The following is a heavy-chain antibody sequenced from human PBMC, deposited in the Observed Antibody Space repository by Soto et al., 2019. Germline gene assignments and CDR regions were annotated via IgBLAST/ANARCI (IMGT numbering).Heavy chain of an antibody. Sequence: QVQLQESGPGLVKPSQTLSLTCTVSGDTMSNAGYYWSWIRQLPGKGLEWIGYVYYSGSTFYNPSLKSRVTISIDTSKNQYSLNVSSVTAADTAVYYCARDPVSRPTDVW. CDR3: ARDPVSRPTDV. CDR2: VYYSGST. D-gene: IGHD6-19*01. V-gene: IGHV4-31*03. CDR1: GDTMSNAGYY. J-gene: IGHJ6*01.